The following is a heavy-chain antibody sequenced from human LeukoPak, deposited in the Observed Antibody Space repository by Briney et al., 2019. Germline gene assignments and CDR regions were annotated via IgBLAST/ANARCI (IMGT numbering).Heavy chain of an antibody. CDR1: GYTFTGYY. D-gene: IGHD6-19*01. J-gene: IGHJ3*02. Sequence: ASVKVSCKASGYTFTGYYMHWVRQATGQGLEWMGWMNPSSGNTGYAQKFQGRVTITRNTSISTAYMELSSLRSEDTAVYYCARTMDSSGWRGDAFDIWGQGTMVTVSS. V-gene: IGHV1-8*03. CDR3: ARTMDSSGWRGDAFDI. CDR2: MNPSSGNT.